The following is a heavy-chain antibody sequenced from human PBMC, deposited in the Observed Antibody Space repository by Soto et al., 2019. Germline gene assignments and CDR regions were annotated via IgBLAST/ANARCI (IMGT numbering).Heavy chain of an antibody. Sequence: QVQLVESGGGVVQPGRSLRLSCAASGFTFSSYGMHWVRQAPGKGLEWVAVISYDGSNKYYADSVKGRFTISRDNSKNTLYLQMNSLRAEDTAVYYCAKNYYDFWSGYYSNDAFDIWGQGTMVTVSS. CDR2: ISYDGSNK. J-gene: IGHJ3*02. V-gene: IGHV3-30*18. CDR3: AKNYYDFWSGYYSNDAFDI. CDR1: GFTFSSYG. D-gene: IGHD3-3*01.